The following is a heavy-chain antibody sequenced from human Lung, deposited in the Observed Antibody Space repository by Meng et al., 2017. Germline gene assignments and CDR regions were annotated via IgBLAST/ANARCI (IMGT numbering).Heavy chain of an antibody. V-gene: IGHV3-15*01. Sequence: VELVDVGGGLVKPGGSLRLCCEGSGFPFSTAYMHSVRQVPGKRLEWVSRIKSKPDGETIDYAAPVKGRFTISRDDSKNTVYLQMNSLKTEDTAVYYCSGHIDYWGQGTLVTVSS. J-gene: IGHJ4*02. D-gene: IGHD5-12*01. CDR2: IKSKPDGETI. CDR3: SGHIDY. CDR1: GFPFSTAY.